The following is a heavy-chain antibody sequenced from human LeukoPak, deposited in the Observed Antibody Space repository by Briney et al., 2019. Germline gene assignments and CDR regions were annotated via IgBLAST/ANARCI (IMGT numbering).Heavy chain of an antibody. CDR3: ARGIKCSGGTCYYNFSDP. V-gene: IGHV1-69*04. CDR2: IIPILGVG. Sequence: SVKVSCKASGGTFSNYAINWVRQAPGQGLEWMGRIIPILGVGDPAQKSQGRVTITADKSTSTAYMELSSLRSEDTAVYYCARGIKCSGGTCYYNFSDPWGQGTLVTVSS. D-gene: IGHD2-15*01. CDR1: GGTFSNYA. J-gene: IGHJ5*02.